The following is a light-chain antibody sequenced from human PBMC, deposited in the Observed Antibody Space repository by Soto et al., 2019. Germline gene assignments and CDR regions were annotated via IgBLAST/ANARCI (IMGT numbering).Light chain of an antibody. Sequence: IQMTQSPSSVSAPVGDRVTMTCRASQGVGGWLAWYQQKPGKVPKLLIYATSSLHSGVPSRFSGSGSGTDFTLSISSLQPEDFATYYCQQTHSLPLSFGPGTKVDIK. CDR3: QQTHSLPLS. J-gene: IGKJ3*01. V-gene: IGKV1-12*01. CDR1: QGVGGW. CDR2: ATS.